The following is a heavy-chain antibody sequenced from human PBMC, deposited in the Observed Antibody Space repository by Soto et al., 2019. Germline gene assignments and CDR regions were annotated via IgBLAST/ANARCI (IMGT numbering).Heavy chain of an antibody. CDR1: GDSVSTNIAA. J-gene: IGHJ6*02. V-gene: IGHV6-1*01. D-gene: IGHD1-7*01. CDR3: ARDAAPTLNYPHGMDV. CDR2: TLYRSSKWYN. Sequence: SQTLSLTCAISGDSVSTNIAAWSWIRQSPSRGLEWLGRTLYRSSKWYNEYAVSVKSRMTINPDTSKNQFSLQLNSVTPEDTAVYYCARDAAPTLNYPHGMDVCGQRTAVTVSS.